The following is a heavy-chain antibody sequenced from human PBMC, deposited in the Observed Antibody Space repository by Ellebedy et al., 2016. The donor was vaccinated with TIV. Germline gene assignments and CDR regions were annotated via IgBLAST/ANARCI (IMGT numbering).Heavy chain of an antibody. CDR1: GFSVNKNY. CDR3: ARGGEYSFGPLEY. D-gene: IGHD5-18*01. Sequence: GESLKISCAASGFSVNKNYMSWVRQAPGKGLEWVSLIYGGGSTYYADSVKGRFTISRDNAKNTLYLQMNSLRVEDTAVYYCARGGEYSFGPLEYWGQGTLVTVSS. CDR2: IYGGGST. J-gene: IGHJ4*02. V-gene: IGHV3-66*01.